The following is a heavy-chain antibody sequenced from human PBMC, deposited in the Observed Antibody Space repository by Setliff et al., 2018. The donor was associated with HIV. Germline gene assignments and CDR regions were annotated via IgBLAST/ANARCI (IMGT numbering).Heavy chain of an antibody. J-gene: IGHJ4*03. CDR2: FDPEDGDT. V-gene: IGHV1-24*01. D-gene: IGHD6-19*01. Sequence: ASVKVSCKVSGYTLTELSMHWVRQISGKGFEWMGRFDPEDGDTLYAHKLQGRVTMTEDTSTDTAYLELSGLRSEDTAVYYCATAKEQWLTEGGFDYWVPETLLVTVYS. CDR3: ATAKEQWLTEGGFDY. CDR1: GYTLTELS.